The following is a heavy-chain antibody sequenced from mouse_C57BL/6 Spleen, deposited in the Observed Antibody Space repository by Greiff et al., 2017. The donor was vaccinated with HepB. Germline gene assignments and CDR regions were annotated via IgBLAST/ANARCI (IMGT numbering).Heavy chain of an antibody. CDR2: IYPGDGDT. V-gene: IGHV1-80*01. D-gene: IGHD1-1*01. CDR3: AREGSYYYGSRDY. J-gene: IGHJ2*01. Sequence: VQLQQSGAELVKPGASVKISCKASGYAFSSYWMNWVKQRPGKGLEWIGQIYPGDGDTNYNGKFKGKATLTADKSSSTAYMQLSSLTSEDSAVYFCAREGSYYYGSRDYWGQGTTRTVSS. CDR1: GYAFSSYW.